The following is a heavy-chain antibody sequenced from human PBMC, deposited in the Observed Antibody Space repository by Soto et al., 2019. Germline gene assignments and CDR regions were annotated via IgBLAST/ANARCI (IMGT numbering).Heavy chain of an antibody. CDR1: GGSISSGDYY. CDR2: IYYSGST. D-gene: IGHD6-6*01. CDR3: ARSTLNLGLVYFDY. J-gene: IGHJ4*02. V-gene: IGHV4-30-4*01. Sequence: QVQLQESGPGLVKPSQTLSLTCTVSGGSISSGDYYWSWIRQPPGKGLEWIGYIYYSGSTYYNPSIKIRVTISVDTSKNQFSLKLSYVTAADTAVYYCARSTLNLGLVYFDYWGQGTLVTVSS.